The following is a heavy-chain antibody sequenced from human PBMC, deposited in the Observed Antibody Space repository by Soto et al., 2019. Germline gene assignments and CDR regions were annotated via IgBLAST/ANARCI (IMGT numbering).Heavy chain of an antibody. CDR2: INPSGGRT. Sequence: QVQLVQSGAEVKKPGASVKVSCKASGYTFTSYYMHWVRQAPGQGLEWMGIINPSGGRTSYAQQFQGRVTMNRDTSTSTVYMELSSLRSDDTAVYYCARASGGAFDFWGQGTLVTVSS. CDR1: GYTFTSYY. V-gene: IGHV1-46*01. J-gene: IGHJ4*02. CDR3: ARASGGAFDF. D-gene: IGHD2-15*01.